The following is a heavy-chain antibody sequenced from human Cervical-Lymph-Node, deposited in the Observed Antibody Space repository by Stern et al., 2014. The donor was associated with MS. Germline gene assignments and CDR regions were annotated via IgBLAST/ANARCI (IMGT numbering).Heavy chain of an antibody. Sequence: QVQLQQWGAGLLKPSETLSLTCAVYGWSFSGYYWSWIRQPPGKGLAWIGEINHSGSTTYNPALTTRGTITITTTKNQIPLKLLAVTAADTAVYYCARGYGMDVWGQGTTVTVSS. J-gene: IGHJ6*02. CDR3: ARGYGMDV. V-gene: IGHV4-34*01. CDR1: GWSFSGYY. CDR2: INHSGST.